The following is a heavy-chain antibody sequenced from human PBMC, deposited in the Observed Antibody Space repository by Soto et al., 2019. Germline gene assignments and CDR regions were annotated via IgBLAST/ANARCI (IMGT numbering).Heavy chain of an antibody. CDR3: AKDRTTAASFWFDP. V-gene: IGHV3-23*01. J-gene: IGHJ5*02. CDR2: ISGSGGST. Sequence: GGSLRLSCAASGFTFSSYGMHWVRQAPGKGLEWVSAISGSGGSTYYADSVKGRFTISRDNSKNTLYLQMNSLRAEDTAVYYWAKDRTTAASFWFDPRGQGTLVTVSS. D-gene: IGHD4-17*01. CDR1: GFTFSSYG.